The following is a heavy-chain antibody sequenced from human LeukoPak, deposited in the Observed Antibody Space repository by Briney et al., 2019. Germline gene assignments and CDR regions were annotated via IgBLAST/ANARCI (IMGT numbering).Heavy chain of an antibody. J-gene: IGHJ4*02. V-gene: IGHV3-53*01. CDR1: GFTVSTNY. D-gene: IGHD4-17*01. CDR3: AKCYGDYIRYFDY. Sequence: GGSLRLSCAASGFTVSTNYMTWVRQAPGKGPEWVSLIYSDGNTYYTDSVKGRFTISRNNSKSTLSLQMNSLRAEDTAMYYCAKCYGDYIRYFDYWGQGTLVTVSS. CDR2: IYSDGNT.